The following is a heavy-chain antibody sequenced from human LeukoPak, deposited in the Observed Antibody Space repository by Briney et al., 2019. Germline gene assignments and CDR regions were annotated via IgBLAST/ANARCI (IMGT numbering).Heavy chain of an antibody. CDR2: IIPIFGTA. CDR3: ARSPVRWLPFDS. J-gene: IGHJ4*02. D-gene: IGHD5-24*01. Sequence: GASVKVSCKASGGTFSSYAISWVRQAPGQGLECMGGIIPIFGTANYAQKFQGRVTITTDESTSTAYMELSSLRSEDTAVYYCARSPVRWLPFDSWGQGTLVTVSS. CDR1: GGTFSSYA. V-gene: IGHV1-69*05.